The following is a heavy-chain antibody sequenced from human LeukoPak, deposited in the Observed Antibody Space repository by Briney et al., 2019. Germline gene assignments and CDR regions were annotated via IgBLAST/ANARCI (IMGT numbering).Heavy chain of an antibody. Sequence: SETLSLTCAVYGGSFSGYYWSWIRQPPGKGLEWIGEINHSGSTNYNPSLRSRVTITVDTSKNQFSLKLSSVTAADTAVYYCARGRIQLWLNYWGQGTLVTVSS. J-gene: IGHJ4*02. CDR1: GGSFSGYY. CDR2: INHSGST. D-gene: IGHD5-18*01. V-gene: IGHV4-34*01. CDR3: ARGRIQLWLNY.